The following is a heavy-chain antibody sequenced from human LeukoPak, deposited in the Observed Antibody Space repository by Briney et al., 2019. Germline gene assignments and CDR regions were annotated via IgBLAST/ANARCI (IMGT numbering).Heavy chain of an antibody. CDR2: INPNSGGT. V-gene: IGHV1-2*06. J-gene: IGHJ4*02. CDR3: ARVRIAAAETGKVFDY. Sequence: ASVKVSCKASGYTFTGYYMHWVRQAPGQGLEWMGRINPNSGGTNYAQKFQGRVTMTRDTSIGTAYMELSRLRSDDTAVYYCARVRIAAAETGKVFDYWGQGTLVTVSS. D-gene: IGHD6-13*01. CDR1: GYTFTGYY.